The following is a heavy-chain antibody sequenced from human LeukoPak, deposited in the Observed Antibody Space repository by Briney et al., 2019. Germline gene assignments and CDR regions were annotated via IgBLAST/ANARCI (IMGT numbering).Heavy chain of an antibody. J-gene: IGHJ4*02. V-gene: IGHV3-23*01. CDR1: GFTFGSHA. CDR3: AKDGPYNWNDGSFDY. D-gene: IGHD1-1*01. Sequence: PGGSLRLSCEASGFTFGSHAMYWVRQAPGKGLEWVAGIFGSGGSPHYADSVKGRFTISRDNSRNTVYLQMNSLRAEDTAVYYCAKDGPYNWNDGSFDYWGQGTLVTVSS. CDR2: IFGSGGSP.